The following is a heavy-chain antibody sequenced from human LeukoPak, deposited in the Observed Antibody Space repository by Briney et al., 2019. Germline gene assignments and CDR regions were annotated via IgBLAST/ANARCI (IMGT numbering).Heavy chain of an antibody. CDR1: GYTFTDYS. Sequence: ASVKVSFKASGYTFTDYSMHWVRQAPGQGLEWMGWINPNSGSTNYPQKFQGRVTMTRDTSVNTAYMELNRLTSDDTAVYYCVRGGELNGDYFPPYTCFDPWGQGALVTVSS. CDR3: VRGGELNGDYFPPYTCFDP. V-gene: IGHV1-2*02. D-gene: IGHD4-17*01. CDR2: INPNSGST. J-gene: IGHJ5*02.